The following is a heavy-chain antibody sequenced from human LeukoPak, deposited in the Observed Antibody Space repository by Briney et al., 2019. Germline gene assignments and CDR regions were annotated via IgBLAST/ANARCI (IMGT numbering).Heavy chain of an antibody. CDR1: GYTFTGYY. Sequence: GASVKVSCKASGYTFTGYYMHWVRQAPGHGLEWMGWINPNSGGTNYAQKFQGRVTMTRDTSISTAYMELSRLRSDDTAVYHCARFPYYYYYMDVWGKGTTVTVSS. CDR2: INPNSGGT. CDR3: ARFPYYYYYMDV. V-gene: IGHV1-2*02. J-gene: IGHJ6*03.